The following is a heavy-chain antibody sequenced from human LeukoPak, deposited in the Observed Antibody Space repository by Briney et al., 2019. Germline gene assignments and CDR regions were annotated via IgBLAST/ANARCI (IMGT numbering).Heavy chain of an antibody. V-gene: IGHV4-59*08. CDR1: GGSISSYY. D-gene: IGHD3-9*01. Sequence: SETLSLTCTVSGGSISSYYWSWIRQPPGKGLEWIGYIYYSGSTHYNPSLKSRVTISVDTSKNQFSLKLSSVTAADTAVYYCARGRNDILTGYYHHFDYWGQGTLVTVSS. CDR2: IYYSGST. J-gene: IGHJ4*02. CDR3: ARGRNDILTGYYHHFDY.